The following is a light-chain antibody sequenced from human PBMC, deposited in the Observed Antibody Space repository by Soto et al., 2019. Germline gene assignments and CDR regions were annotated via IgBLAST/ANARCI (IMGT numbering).Light chain of an antibody. CDR2: VAS. V-gene: IGKV1-39*01. CDR3: QQSYYTPLLT. Sequence: DIQMTQSPSSLSASVGDRVTITCRASQSISTFLNWYQQKPGKATKLMIFVASNLRSGVPSRFSGSGSGTDFTLTISSLQPEDFSTYYCQQSYYTPLLTFGGGTKVDIK. J-gene: IGKJ4*01. CDR1: QSISTF.